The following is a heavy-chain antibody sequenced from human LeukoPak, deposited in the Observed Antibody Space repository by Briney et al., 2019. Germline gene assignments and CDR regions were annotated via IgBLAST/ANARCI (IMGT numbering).Heavy chain of an antibody. CDR2: IKQDGSET. Sequence: GGSLRLSCAASRFTLSNYWMRWVRQAPGKGLEWVANIKQDGSETYYVDSVKGRFTISRDNAKNSPSLQMNSLRAEDTAVYYCARQRGSGCLDYWGQGTLVTVSS. D-gene: IGHD6-19*01. CDR1: RFTLSNYW. V-gene: IGHV3-7*01. CDR3: ARQRGSGCLDY. J-gene: IGHJ4*02.